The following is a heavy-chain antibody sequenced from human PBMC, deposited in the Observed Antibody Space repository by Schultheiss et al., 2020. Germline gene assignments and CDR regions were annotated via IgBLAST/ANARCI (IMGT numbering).Heavy chain of an antibody. CDR2: IYYSGST. Sequence: SQTLSLTCTVSGGSISSGGYYWSWIRQHPGKGLEWIGYIYYSGSTYYNPSLKSRVTISVDTSKNQFSLKLSSVTAADTAVYYCARDRSLRGYSYGYDYWGQGTLITV. D-gene: IGHD5-18*01. V-gene: IGHV4-31*03. CDR3: ARDRSLRGYSYGYDY. J-gene: IGHJ4*02. CDR1: GGSISSGGYY.